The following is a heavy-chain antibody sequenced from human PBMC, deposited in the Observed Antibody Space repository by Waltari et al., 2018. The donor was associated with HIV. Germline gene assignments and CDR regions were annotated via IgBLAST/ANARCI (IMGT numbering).Heavy chain of an antibody. CDR1: GFTFSSYA. CDR3: ARALIVGASFDY. CDR2: ISYDGSNK. V-gene: IGHV3-30*01. J-gene: IGHJ4*02. D-gene: IGHD1-26*01. Sequence: QVQLVESGGGVVQPGRSLRLSCAASGFTFSSYAMHWVRQAPGKGLEWGAVISYDGSNKYYADSVKGRFTISRDNSKNTLYLQMNSLRAEDTAVYYCARALIVGASFDYWGQGTLVTVSS.